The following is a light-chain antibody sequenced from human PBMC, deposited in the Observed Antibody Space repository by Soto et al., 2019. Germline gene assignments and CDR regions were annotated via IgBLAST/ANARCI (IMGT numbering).Light chain of an antibody. CDR1: RNVSIY. CDR2: ATS. CDR3: QQYSTYTPRT. J-gene: IGKJ1*01. V-gene: IGKV1-16*01. Sequence: IPLTQSPSSLAASVGDRLTLTCRASRNVSIYLNWYQHKPGKGPTLLIHATSNLQIGVPSRFSGSGSGTEFTLTISSLQPDDFATYYCQQYSTYTPRTFGQGTKVDIK.